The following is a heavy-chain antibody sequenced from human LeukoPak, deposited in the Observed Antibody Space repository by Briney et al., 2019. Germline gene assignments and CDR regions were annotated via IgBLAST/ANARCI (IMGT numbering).Heavy chain of an antibody. D-gene: IGHD1-26*01. J-gene: IGHJ6*03. CDR3: ARAMGDEHYYYYMDV. V-gene: IGHV1-69*06. CDR1: GYTFTSYG. Sequence: SVKVSCKASGYTFTSYGISWVRQAPGQGLEWMGGIIPIFGTANYAQKFQGRVTITADKSTSTAYMELSSLRSEDTAVYYCARAMGDEHYYYYMDVWGKGTTVTVSS. CDR2: IIPIFGTA.